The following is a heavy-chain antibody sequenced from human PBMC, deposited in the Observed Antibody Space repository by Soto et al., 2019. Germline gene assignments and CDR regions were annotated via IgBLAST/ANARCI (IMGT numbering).Heavy chain of an antibody. V-gene: IGHV3-30*18. CDR3: AKDPGIAVAGPVGYYYYYYGMDV. D-gene: IGHD6-19*01. J-gene: IGHJ6*02. Sequence: PGGSLRLSCAASGFTFSSYGMHWVRQAPGKGLEWVAVISYDGSNKYYADSVKGRFTISRDNSKNTLYLQMNSLRAEDTAVYYCAKDPGIAVAGPVGYYYYYYGMDVWGQGTTVTVSS. CDR1: GFTFSSYG. CDR2: ISYDGSNK.